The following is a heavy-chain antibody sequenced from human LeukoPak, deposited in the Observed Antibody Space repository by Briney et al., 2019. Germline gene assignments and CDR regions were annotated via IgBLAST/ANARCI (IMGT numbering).Heavy chain of an antibody. D-gene: IGHD2-8*02. Sequence: PSETLSLTCTVSGGSISSYYWSWIRQPAGKGLEWIGRIYIRGTTNYNPSLKSRVTISVDTSKNQFSLKLSSVTAADTAVYYCARGYWFYFDYWGQGTLVTVSS. CDR2: IYIRGTT. V-gene: IGHV4-4*07. CDR3: ARGYWFYFDY. CDR1: GGSISSYY. J-gene: IGHJ4*02.